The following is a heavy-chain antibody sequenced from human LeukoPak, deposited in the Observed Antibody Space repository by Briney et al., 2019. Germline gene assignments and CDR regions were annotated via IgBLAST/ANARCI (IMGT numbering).Heavy chain of an antibody. CDR1: GFTFSNYG. Sequence: GGSLRLSCAASGFTFSNYGMHWVRQAPGKGLEWVAVISYDGSNEYYADSVKGRFTISRDNSKNTLYLQTNSLRAEDTAVYYCAKSGYRSSWHLHFDYWGQGTLVTVSS. CDR2: ISYDGSNE. D-gene: IGHD6-13*01. V-gene: IGHV3-30*18. CDR3: AKSGYRSSWHLHFDY. J-gene: IGHJ4*02.